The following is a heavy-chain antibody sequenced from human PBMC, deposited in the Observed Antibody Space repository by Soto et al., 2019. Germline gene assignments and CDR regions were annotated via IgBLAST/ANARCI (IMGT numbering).Heavy chain of an antibody. V-gene: IGHV4-34*01. Sequence: SETLSLTCTVSGGSISGYYWSWIRQPPGKGLEWIGEINHSGSTNYNPSLKSRVTISVDTSKNQFSLKLSSVTAADTAVYYCARHYAVVLYYFDYWGQGTLVTVSS. J-gene: IGHJ4*02. CDR3: ARHYAVVLYYFDY. CDR1: GGSISGYY. D-gene: IGHD2-21*01. CDR2: INHSGST.